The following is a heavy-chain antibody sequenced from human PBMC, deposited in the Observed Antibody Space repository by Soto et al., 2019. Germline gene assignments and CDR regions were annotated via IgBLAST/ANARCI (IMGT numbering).Heavy chain of an antibody. V-gene: IGHV3-23*01. D-gene: IGHD5-12*01. Sequence: GGSLRLSCAASGFTISSYAMSWVRQAPGKGLEWVSGISGSGGSTHYADSVKGRFTISRDNSKNTLYLQMNSLRAEDTAVYYCAKDGERWLQGSFDYWGQGTPVTVSS. CDR1: GFTISSYA. J-gene: IGHJ4*02. CDR2: ISGSGGST. CDR3: AKDGERWLQGSFDY.